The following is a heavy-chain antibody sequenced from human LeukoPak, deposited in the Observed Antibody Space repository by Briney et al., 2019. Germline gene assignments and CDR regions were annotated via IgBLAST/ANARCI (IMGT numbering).Heavy chain of an antibody. V-gene: IGHV3-21*01. Sequence: GGSLRLSCAASGFTFSNYRMNWVRQAPGKGPEWVSSISVTSSNIYYADSVKGRFTISRDNANSSLSLQMHSLRAEDTSVYYCAREDSGSYDPGSFDIWGQGTLVTVSS. CDR1: GFTFSNYR. CDR3: AREDSGSYDPGSFDI. J-gene: IGHJ3*02. CDR2: ISVTSSNI. D-gene: IGHD1-26*01.